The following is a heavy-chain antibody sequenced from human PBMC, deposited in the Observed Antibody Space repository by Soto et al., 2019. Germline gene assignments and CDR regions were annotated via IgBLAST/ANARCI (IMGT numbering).Heavy chain of an antibody. V-gene: IGHV3-74*01. J-gene: IGHJ4*02. CDR3: ARVSYDYYFDY. D-gene: IGHD3-16*01. CDR2: INSDGSST. CDR1: GFTFSSYW. Sequence: GGSLRLSCAASGFTFSSYWMHWVRQAPGKGLVWVSRINSDGSSTSYADSVKGRFTISRDNAKNTLYLQMNSLRAEDTAVYYCARVSYDYYFDYWGQGTLVTVAS.